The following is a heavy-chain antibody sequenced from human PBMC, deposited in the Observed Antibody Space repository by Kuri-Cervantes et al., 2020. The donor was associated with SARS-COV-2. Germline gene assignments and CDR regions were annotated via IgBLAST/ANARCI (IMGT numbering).Heavy chain of an antibody. CDR2: INHSGST. V-gene: IGHV4-34*01. CDR3: ARDLLQSGSGSYYYGMDV. Sequence: SQTLSLTCGVYGGSFSGYYWSWIRQPPGKGLEWIGEINHSGSTNYNPSLKSRVTISVDTSKNQFSLKLSSVTAADTAVYYCARDLLQSGSGSYYYGMDVWGQGTTVTVSS. J-gene: IGHJ6*02. CDR1: GGSFSGYY. D-gene: IGHD3-10*01.